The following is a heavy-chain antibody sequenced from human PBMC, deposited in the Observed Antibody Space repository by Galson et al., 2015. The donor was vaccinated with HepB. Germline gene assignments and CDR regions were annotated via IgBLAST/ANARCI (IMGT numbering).Heavy chain of an antibody. Sequence: SLRLSCAASGFIFTNYGLTWVRQAPGKGLEWLSAISGNGDGTYYADSVRGRFTISRDNSRNTLYLEMDSLRAEDTAVYYCAKRIIGRYQIDYWGQGTLVTVSS. CDR3: AKRIIGRYQIDY. J-gene: IGHJ4*02. CDR1: GFIFTNYG. D-gene: IGHD6-19*01. V-gene: IGHV3-23*01. CDR2: ISGNGDGT.